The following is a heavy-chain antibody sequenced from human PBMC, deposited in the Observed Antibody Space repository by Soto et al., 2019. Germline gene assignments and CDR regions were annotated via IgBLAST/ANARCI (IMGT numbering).Heavy chain of an antibody. V-gene: IGHV3-66*01. D-gene: IGHD3-9*01. CDR3: ARVNRGYDIVTGYWNSFDY. Sequence: EVQLVESGGGLVQPGGSLRLSCAASGFTVSSNYMSWVRQAPGKGLEWVAVIYSGGSTYYADSVKGRVTISRDNSKNTLYLQMNGLRAGDMAVYYCARVNRGYDIVTGYWNSFDYWSHGTLVTVSS. J-gene: IGHJ4*01. CDR1: GFTVSSNY. CDR2: IYSGGST.